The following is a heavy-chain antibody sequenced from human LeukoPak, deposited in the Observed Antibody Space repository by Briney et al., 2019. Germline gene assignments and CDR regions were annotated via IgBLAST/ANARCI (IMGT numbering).Heavy chain of an antibody. J-gene: IGHJ3*01. D-gene: IGHD7-27*01. CDR1: GFPFSSYA. CDR3: TKVRLLGALDDAFDV. V-gene: IGHV3-30*02. Sequence: GGSLRLSCAASGFPFSSYAMHWVRQAPGKGLEWVAFIRHDGSNKYHRNSVQGRFTISRDNSRNTLYLQLNSLRPEDTAVYYCTKVRLLGALDDAFDVWGQGTMVAVSS. CDR2: IRHDGSNK.